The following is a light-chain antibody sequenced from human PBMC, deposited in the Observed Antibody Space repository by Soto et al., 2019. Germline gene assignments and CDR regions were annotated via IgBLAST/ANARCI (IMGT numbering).Light chain of an antibody. Sequence: EIVLTQSPGTLSLSPGERATLSCRASQSISSSELAWYQQKPDQAPRLLVYSAPSRATGIPDRFSGSGSETDFTLTISRLEPEDFAVYSCQHYGSSSPLPFGGGTKVEIK. CDR3: QHYGSSSPLP. V-gene: IGKV3-20*01. CDR1: QSISSSE. J-gene: IGKJ4*01. CDR2: SAP.